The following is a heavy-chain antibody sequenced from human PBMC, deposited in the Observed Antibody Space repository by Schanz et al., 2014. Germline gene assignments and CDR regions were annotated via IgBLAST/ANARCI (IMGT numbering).Heavy chain of an antibody. CDR1: GFTFSDHY. D-gene: IGHD3-16*01. CDR2: ITNKPNNYNT. J-gene: IGHJ4*02. CDR3: VRLDVHDY. Sequence: EVHLLESGGGLVQPGGSLRLSCAASGFTFSDHYMEWVRQAPGKGLEWVGRITNKPNNYNTEYAASVKGRFTISRDDSRNSLYLQMSSLKTEDTAVYYCVRLDVHDYWGQGTLVTVSA. V-gene: IGHV3-72*01.